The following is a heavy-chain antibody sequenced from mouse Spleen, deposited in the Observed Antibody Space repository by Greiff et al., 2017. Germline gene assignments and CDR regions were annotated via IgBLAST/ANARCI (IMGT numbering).Heavy chain of an antibody. D-gene: IGHD2-14*01. V-gene: IGHV5-9*02. Sequence: EVMLVESGGGLVKPGGSLKLSCAASGFAFSSYDMSWVRQTPEKRLEWVATISSGGSYTYYPDSVKGRFTISRDNARNTLYLQMSSLRSEDTALYYCARDRSYYFDYWGQGTTLTVSS. CDR1: GFAFSSYD. CDR3: ARDRSYYFDY. CDR2: ISSGGSYT. J-gene: IGHJ2*01.